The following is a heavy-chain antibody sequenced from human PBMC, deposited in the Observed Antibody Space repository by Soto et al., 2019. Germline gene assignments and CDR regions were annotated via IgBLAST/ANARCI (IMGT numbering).Heavy chain of an antibody. D-gene: IGHD3-16*01. CDR2: IYYSGST. CDR3: ARGPCYDLIWNYYYMDV. J-gene: IGHJ6*03. Sequence: QVQLQESGPGLVKPSETLSLNCSVSGGSISGHYWSWVRQTPGKGLEWIGYIYYSGSTNYNPSLKSRVTITVDTSKNHFSLRLTSVTAADTAVYYCARGPCYDLIWNYYYMDVWGKGTTVTVSS. V-gene: IGHV4-59*08. CDR1: GGSISGHY.